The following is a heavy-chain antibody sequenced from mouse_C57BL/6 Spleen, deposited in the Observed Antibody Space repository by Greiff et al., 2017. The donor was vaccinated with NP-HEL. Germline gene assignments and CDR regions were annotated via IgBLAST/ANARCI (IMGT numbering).Heavy chain of an antibody. CDR3: AREGFYYCSSYDMDY. J-gene: IGHJ4*01. D-gene: IGHD1-1*01. Sequence: QVQLQQPGAELVKPGASVKMSCKASGYTFTSYWITWVKQRPGQGLEWIGDIYPGSGSTNYNEKFKSKATLTVDTSSSTAYMQLSSLTSEDSAVYYCAREGFYYCSSYDMDYWGQGTSVTVSS. CDR2: IYPGSGST. V-gene: IGHV1-55*01. CDR1: GYTFTSYW.